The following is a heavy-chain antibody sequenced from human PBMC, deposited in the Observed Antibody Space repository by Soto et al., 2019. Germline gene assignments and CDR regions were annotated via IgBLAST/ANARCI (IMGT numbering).Heavy chain of an antibody. CDR1: GFTFSVFG. Sequence: QVQLVESGGGVVQPGRSLRLSCAASGFTFSVFGMHWVRQAPGKGLEWVAVISNTGRSAHYADSVRGRCTISRDNGENTLSLLMTSLRPEDTAVYYCAKTIPTVGTSSNPGGSRGRGALLDHWGQGTLVTVSS. CDR3: AKTIPTVGTSSNPGGSRGRGALLDH. J-gene: IGHJ4*02. CDR2: ISNTGRSA. V-gene: IGHV3-30*18. D-gene: IGHD2-15*01.